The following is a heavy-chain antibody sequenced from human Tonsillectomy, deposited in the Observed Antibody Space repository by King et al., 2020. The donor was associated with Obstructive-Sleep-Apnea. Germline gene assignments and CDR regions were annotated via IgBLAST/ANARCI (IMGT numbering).Heavy chain of an antibody. CDR2: ISAYNGNT. Sequence: QLVQSGAEVKKPGASVKVSCKASGYTVISYGMSWVRQAPGQGLEWMGWISAYNGNTNYAQKFQGRVTMTTDTSTSTAYMELRSLRSDDTAVYYCARDFGGPAYSYDTGDFHYNYMDVWGQGTTVTVSS. V-gene: IGHV1-18*04. CDR1: GYTVISYG. D-gene: IGHD5-18*01. J-gene: IGHJ6*02. CDR3: ARDFGGPAYSYDTGDFHYNYMDV.